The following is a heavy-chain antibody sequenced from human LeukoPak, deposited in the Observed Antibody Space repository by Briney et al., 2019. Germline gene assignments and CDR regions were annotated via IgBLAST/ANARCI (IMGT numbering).Heavy chain of an antibody. V-gene: IGHV1-18*01. CDR3: ARALRAQWLLRGRESDC. CDR2: ISAYNGNT. D-gene: IGHD6-19*01. J-gene: IGHJ4*02. Sequence: ASVRVSCKASGYTFTTYGITWVRQAPGQGLEWMGWISAYNGNTNYAQNLQGRITMTTDTSTSTAYMELRSLRSDDTAVYYCARALRAQWLLRGRESDCWGQGTLVTVSS. CDR1: GYTFTTYG.